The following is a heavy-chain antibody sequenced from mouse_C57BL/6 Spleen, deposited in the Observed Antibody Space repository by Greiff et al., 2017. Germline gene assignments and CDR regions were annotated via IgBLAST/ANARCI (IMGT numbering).Heavy chain of an antibody. D-gene: IGHD1-1*02. CDR3: AIGGGTGYYYAMDY. CDR2: IDPSDSYT. V-gene: IGHV1-69*01. J-gene: IGHJ4*01. Sequence: QVQLQQSGAELVMPGASVKLSCKASGYTFTSYWMHWVKQRPGQGLEWIGEIDPSDSYTNYNQKFKGKSTLTVAKSSCTAYMQLSSLTSEDSAVYYCAIGGGTGYYYAMDYWGQGTSVTVSS. CDR1: GYTFTSYW.